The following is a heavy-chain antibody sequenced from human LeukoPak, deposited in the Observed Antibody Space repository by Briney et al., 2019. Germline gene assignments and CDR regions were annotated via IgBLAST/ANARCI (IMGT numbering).Heavy chain of an antibody. CDR1: GYTFTGHY. J-gene: IGHJ6*03. D-gene: IGHD4-11*01. V-gene: IGHV1-2*02. CDR2: INPNSGGT. Sequence: GASVKVSCKASGYTFTGHYMHWVRQAPGQGLEWMGWINPNSGGTNYAQKFQGRVTMTRDTSISTAYMELSRLRSDDTAVYYCARDRNPDYSNYYYYYMDVWGKGTTVTVSS. CDR3: ARDRNPDYSNYYYYYMDV.